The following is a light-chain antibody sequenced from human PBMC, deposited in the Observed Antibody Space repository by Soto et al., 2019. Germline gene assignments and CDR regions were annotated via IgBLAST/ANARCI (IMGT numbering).Light chain of an antibody. CDR3: QKYNSAPLT. CDR2: AAS. J-gene: IGKJ4*01. V-gene: IGKV1-27*01. Sequence: DIQMTQSPSSLSASFGDRVTMTCRASQGIGIYLAWFQQRPGNTPKLLIYAASTLQSGVPSRFSGSGSGTDFTLPISSLQPEDVATYYCQKYNSAPLTFGGGTRVEIK. CDR1: QGIGIY.